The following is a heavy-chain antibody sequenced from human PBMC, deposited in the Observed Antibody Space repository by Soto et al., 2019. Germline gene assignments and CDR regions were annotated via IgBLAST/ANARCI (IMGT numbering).Heavy chain of an antibody. CDR1: GFTFSSYG. V-gene: IGHV3-30*18. CDR2: ISYDGSNK. Sequence: PGGSLRLSCAASGFTFSSYGMHWVRQAPGKGLEWVAVISYDGSNKYYADSVKGRFTISRDNSKNTLYLQMNSLRAEDTAVYYCAKETVTTYYYYYGMDVWGQGTTVTVSS. CDR3: AKETVTTYYYYYGMDV. D-gene: IGHD4-17*01. J-gene: IGHJ6*02.